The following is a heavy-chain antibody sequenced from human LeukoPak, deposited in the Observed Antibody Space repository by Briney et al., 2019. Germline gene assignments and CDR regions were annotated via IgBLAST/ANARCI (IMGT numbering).Heavy chain of an antibody. Sequence: GGSLRLSCAASGFTFSSYWMHWVRQPPGKGLVWVSRIISDGSSTNYADSVKGRFTISRDNARNTLYLQMNSLRAEGTAVYYCAREDVDIAVAASGPFDIWGQGTMVTVSS. CDR3: AREDVDIAVAASGPFDI. CDR1: GFTFSSYW. D-gene: IGHD6-19*01. CDR2: IISDGSST. V-gene: IGHV3-74*01. J-gene: IGHJ3*02.